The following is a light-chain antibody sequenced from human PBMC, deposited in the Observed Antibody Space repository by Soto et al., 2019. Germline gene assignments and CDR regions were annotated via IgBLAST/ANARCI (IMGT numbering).Light chain of an antibody. CDR3: CSYSVTNSLE. CDR2: DVS. J-gene: IGLJ3*02. CDR1: RSDVGGYDY. Sequence: QSALTQPASVSGSPGQSITISCAGSRSDVGGYDYVSWYQQHPGKPPKLIIFDVSHRTSGISIRFSGSKSGSTASLTISGLQTEDEAYYYCCSYSVTNSLEFGGGSKLTVL. V-gene: IGLV2-14*03.